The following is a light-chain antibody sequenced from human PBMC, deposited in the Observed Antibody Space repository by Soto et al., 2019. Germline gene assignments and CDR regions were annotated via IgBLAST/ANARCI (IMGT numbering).Light chain of an antibody. CDR3: SSYAGSNAYV. Sequence: SVLTHPPSASRAPGHSLTIFCTGTSSDVGGYNYVSWYQQHPGKAPELMIYEVSKRPSGVPDRFSGSKSGNTASLTVSGLQAEDEADYYCSSYAGSNAYVFGTGTKVTVL. CDR1: SSDVGGYNY. J-gene: IGLJ1*01. CDR2: EVS. V-gene: IGLV2-8*02.